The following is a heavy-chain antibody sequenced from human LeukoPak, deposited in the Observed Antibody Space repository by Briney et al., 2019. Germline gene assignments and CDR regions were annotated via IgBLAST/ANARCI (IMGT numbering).Heavy chain of an antibody. CDR3: AIAVAGTHFDY. CDR1: GYSFTSYW. Sequence: GESLKISCKGSGYSFTSYWIGWVRQMPGKGLEWMGVIYPGDSETRYSPSFEGQVTVSADKSIRTAYLQWSSLKASDSAMYYCAIAVAGTHFDYWGQGTLVTVSS. J-gene: IGHJ4*02. D-gene: IGHD6-19*01. V-gene: IGHV5-51*01. CDR2: IYPGDSET.